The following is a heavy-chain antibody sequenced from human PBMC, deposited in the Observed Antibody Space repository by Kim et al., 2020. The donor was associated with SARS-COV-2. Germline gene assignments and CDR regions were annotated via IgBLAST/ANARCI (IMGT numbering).Heavy chain of an antibody. CDR2: IYYSGST. J-gene: IGHJ4*02. D-gene: IGHD6-13*01. V-gene: IGHV4-39*07. CDR1: GGSISSSSYY. CDR3: ARRGIAAAIDY. Sequence: SETLSLTCTVSGGSISSSSYYWGWIRQPPGKGLEWIGSIYYSGSTYYNPSLKSRVTISVDTSKNQFSLKLSSVTAADTAVYYCARRGIAAAIDYWGQGTLVTVSS.